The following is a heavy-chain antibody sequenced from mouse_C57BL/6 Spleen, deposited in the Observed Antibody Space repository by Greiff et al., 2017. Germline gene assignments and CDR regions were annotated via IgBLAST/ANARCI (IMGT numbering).Heavy chain of an antibody. CDR1: GYTFSSYG. Sequence: EVQVEESGADLVKPGGSLKLSCAASGYTFSSYGMSWVRQTPDKRLEWVGTISSGGSYTYYADSVKGQITISKDNAKNTLYLQMSSLKSEDTALYYCARDDYDRDYYAMDYWGQGTSVTVSS. CDR2: ISSGGSYT. CDR3: ARDDYDRDYYAMDY. J-gene: IGHJ4*01. V-gene: IGHV5-6*01. D-gene: IGHD2-4*01.